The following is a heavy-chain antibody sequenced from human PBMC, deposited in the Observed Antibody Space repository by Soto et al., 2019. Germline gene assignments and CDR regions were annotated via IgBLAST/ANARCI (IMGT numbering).Heavy chain of an antibody. V-gene: IGHV1-3*01. Sequence: ASVKVSCKASGYTFTSYAMHWVRQAPGQRLEWMGWINAGNGNTKYSQKFQGRVTITRDTSASTAYMELSSLRSEDTAVYYCARDLGYPDYGDFTYYFDYWGQGTLXTVSS. D-gene: IGHD4-17*01. CDR1: GYTFTSYA. CDR3: ARDLGYPDYGDFTYYFDY. CDR2: INAGNGNT. J-gene: IGHJ4*02.